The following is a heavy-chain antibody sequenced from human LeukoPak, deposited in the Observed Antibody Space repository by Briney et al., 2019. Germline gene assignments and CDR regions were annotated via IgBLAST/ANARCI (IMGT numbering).Heavy chain of an antibody. Sequence: SVKVSCKASGGTFSSYAISWVRQAPGQGLEWVGRIIPILGIANYAQKFQGRVTITADKSTSTAYMELSSLRSEDTAVYYCASWGRIVGATFYYYYGMDVWGQGTTVTVSS. D-gene: IGHD1-26*01. V-gene: IGHV1-69*04. CDR1: GGTFSSYA. J-gene: IGHJ6*02. CDR2: IIPILGIA. CDR3: ASWGRIVGATFYYYYGMDV.